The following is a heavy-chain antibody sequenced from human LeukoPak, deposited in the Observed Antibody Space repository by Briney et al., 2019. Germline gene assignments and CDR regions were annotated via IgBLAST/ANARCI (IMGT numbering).Heavy chain of an antibody. Sequence: GGSLRLSCAASGFTFSSYAMSWVRQAPGKGLEWVSAISGSGGSTYYADSVKGRFTISRDNSKNTLYLQMNSLKTEDTAVYHCTRDRGAYNLYDYWGQGTLVTVSS. CDR2: ISGSGGST. D-gene: IGHD1-1*01. J-gene: IGHJ4*02. CDR1: GFTFSSYA. CDR3: TRDRGAYNLYDY. V-gene: IGHV3-23*01.